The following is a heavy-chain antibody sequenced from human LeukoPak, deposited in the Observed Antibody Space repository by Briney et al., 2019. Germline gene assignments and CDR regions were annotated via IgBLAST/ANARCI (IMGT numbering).Heavy chain of an antibody. CDR1: GGSFSGYY. J-gene: IGHJ4*02. Sequence: SETLSLTCAVYGGSFSGYYWSWIRQPPGKGLEWIGEINHSGSTNYNPSLKSRVTISVDTSKNQFSLKLSSVTAADTAVYYCARGSRIAVAGRFDYWGQGTLATVSS. CDR3: ARGSRIAVAGRFDY. CDR2: INHSGST. V-gene: IGHV4-34*01. D-gene: IGHD6-19*01.